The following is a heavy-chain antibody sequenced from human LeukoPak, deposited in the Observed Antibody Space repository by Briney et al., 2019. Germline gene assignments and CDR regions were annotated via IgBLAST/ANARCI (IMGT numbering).Heavy chain of an antibody. CDR3: VKGPSVLRYFPPHFDY. Sequence: PGGSLRLSCSASGFTFSSYAMHWVRQAPGKGLEYVSAISSNGGSTYYADPVKGRFTISRDNSKNTLYLQMSSLRAEDTAVYYCVKGPSVLRYFPPHFDYWGQGTLVTVSS. CDR2: ISSNGGST. D-gene: IGHD3-9*01. CDR1: GFTFSSYA. V-gene: IGHV3-64D*06. J-gene: IGHJ4*02.